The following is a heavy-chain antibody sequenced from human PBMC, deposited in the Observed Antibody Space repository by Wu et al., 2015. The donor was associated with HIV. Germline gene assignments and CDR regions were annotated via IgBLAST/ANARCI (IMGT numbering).Heavy chain of an antibody. CDR2: INPNSGGT. Sequence: QVQLVQSGAEVKKPGASVKVSCKASGYTFTGYYMHWVRQAPGQGLEWMGWINPNSGGTNYAQKFQGRVTMTRDTSISTAYMELSRLRSDDTAVYYCARDVTIAAAGSRYYGMDVWGQGTTVTVSS. J-gene: IGHJ6*02. D-gene: IGHD6-13*01. CDR1: GYTFTGYY. CDR3: ARDVTIAAAGSRYYGMDV. V-gene: IGHV1-2*02.